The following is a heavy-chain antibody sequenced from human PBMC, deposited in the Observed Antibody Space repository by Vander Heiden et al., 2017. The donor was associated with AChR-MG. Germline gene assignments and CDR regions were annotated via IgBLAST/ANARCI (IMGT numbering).Heavy chain of an antibody. CDR1: GLHFSSHG. J-gene: IGHJ3*02. V-gene: IGHV3-74*01. Sequence: EVQLVESGGGLVQPGGSLRLSCAAAGLHFSSHGMHWVRQAPGKGLVWVSRINSDGSSTSYADSVKGRFTISRDNAKNTLYLQMNSLRAEDTAVYYCARDLDRDGYNPYHAFDIWGQGTMVTVSS. CDR2: INSDGSST. D-gene: IGHD5-12*01. CDR3: ARDLDRDGYNPYHAFDI.